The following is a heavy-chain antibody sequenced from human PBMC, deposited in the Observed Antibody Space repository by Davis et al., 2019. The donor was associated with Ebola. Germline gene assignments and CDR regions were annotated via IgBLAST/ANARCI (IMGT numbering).Heavy chain of an antibody. CDR1: GFTFSSYA. CDR3: ARGTRPLAAAGLA. Sequence: PGGSLRLSCTASGFTFSSYAMHWVRQAPGKGLEWVAVISYDGSNKYYADSVKGRFTISRDNSKNTLYLQMNSLRAEDTAVYYCARGTRPLAAAGLAWGQGTLVTVSS. V-gene: IGHV3-30-3*01. CDR2: ISYDGSNK. J-gene: IGHJ5*02. D-gene: IGHD6-13*01.